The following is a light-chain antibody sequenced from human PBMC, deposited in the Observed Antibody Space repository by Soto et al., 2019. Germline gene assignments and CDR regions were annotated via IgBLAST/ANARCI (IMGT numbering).Light chain of an antibody. Sequence: QSVLTQPPSASGTPGQRLIISCSGSTSNIGSHSVNWFQHLPGTAPRLLITTNNQRPSGVPDRFSGYKSGTSASLAITGLQAEDEADYYCQAYDYSLTASVFGGGTQLTVL. CDR3: QAYDYSLTASV. CDR1: TSNIGSHS. J-gene: IGLJ3*02. V-gene: IGLV1-44*01. CDR2: TNN.